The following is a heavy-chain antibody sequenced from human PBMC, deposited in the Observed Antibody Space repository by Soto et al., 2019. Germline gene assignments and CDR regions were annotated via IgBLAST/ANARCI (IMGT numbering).Heavy chain of an antibody. CDR3: ARDLGQQLFDY. D-gene: IGHD6-13*01. V-gene: IGHV1-18*01. CDR1: GYTFTSYG. J-gene: IGHJ4*02. CDR2: ISAYNGNK. Sequence: QVQLVQSGAEVKKPGASVKVSCKASGYTFTSYGISWVRQAPGQGLEWMGWISAYNGNKKYAQKLQGRVTITTDTSTSTAYMERRSLRSDDTAVYYCARDLGQQLFDYWGQGTLVTVSS.